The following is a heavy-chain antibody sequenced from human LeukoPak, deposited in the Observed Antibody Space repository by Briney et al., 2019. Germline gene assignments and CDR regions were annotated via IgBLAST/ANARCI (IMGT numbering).Heavy chain of an antibody. D-gene: IGHD3-22*01. CDR1: GGSISSGDYY. V-gene: IGHV4-30-4*08. CDR2: IYYSGST. Sequence: SETLSLTCTVSGGSISSGDYYWSWIRQPPGKCLEWIGYIYYSGSTYYNPSLKSRVTISVDTSKNQFSLKLSSVTAADTAVYYCARALPSMIVRDGYFDYWGQGTLVTVSS. CDR3: ARALPSMIVRDGYFDY. J-gene: IGHJ4*02.